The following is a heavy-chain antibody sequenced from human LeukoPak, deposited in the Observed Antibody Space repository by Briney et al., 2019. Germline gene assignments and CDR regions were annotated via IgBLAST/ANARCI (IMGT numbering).Heavy chain of an antibody. V-gene: IGHV3-30*18. CDR1: GFTFSSYG. Sequence: SGRSLRLSCAASGFTFSSYGMHWVRQAPGKGLEWVAVISYDGSNKYYADSVKGRFTISRDNSKNTRYLQMNSLRAEDTAVYYCAKDRYSSTFGESDYWGQGTLVTVSS. CDR3: AKDRYSSTFGESDY. J-gene: IGHJ4*02. CDR2: ISYDGSNK. D-gene: IGHD3-10*01.